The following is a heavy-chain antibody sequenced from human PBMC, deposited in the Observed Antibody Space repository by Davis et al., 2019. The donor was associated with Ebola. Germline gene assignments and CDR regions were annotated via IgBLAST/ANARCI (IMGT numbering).Heavy chain of an antibody. CDR2: IYSGGST. CDR1: GFTVSSNY. J-gene: IGHJ4*02. D-gene: IGHD1-1*01. Sequence: GESLKISCAASGFTVSSNYMSWVRQAPGKGLEWVSVIYSGGSTYYADSVKGRFTISRHNSKNTLYLQMNSLRAEDTAVYYCAAGKSTTPFDYWGQGTLVIVSS. V-gene: IGHV3-53*04. CDR3: AAGKSTTPFDY.